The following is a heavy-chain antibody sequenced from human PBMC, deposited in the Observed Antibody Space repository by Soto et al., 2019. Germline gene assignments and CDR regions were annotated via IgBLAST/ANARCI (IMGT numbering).Heavy chain of an antibody. D-gene: IGHD3-16*01. CDR2: LIHGGST. CDR3: ARSPLGYDYVRQTWREVGDSFDI. V-gene: IGHV4-34*12. CDR1: GASLGGFH. Sequence: SETLSLTCAIYGASLGGFHWTWLRQAPGKGLEWIGELIHGGSTNYNPSLKGRVSFSLGTSKNQFSLHLMSVTAADTAVYYCARSPLGYDYVRQTWREVGDSFDIWGRGTLVTVSS. J-gene: IGHJ3*02.